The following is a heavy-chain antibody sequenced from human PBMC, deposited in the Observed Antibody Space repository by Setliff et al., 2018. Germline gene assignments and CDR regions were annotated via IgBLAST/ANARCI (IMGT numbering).Heavy chain of an antibody. CDR2: INPNSGGT. V-gene: IGHV1-2*04. D-gene: IGHD1-26*01. CDR1: GYTLTGYY. CDR3: ARDLLYSGSYFGYYYGMDV. Sequence: ASVKVSCKASGYTLTGYYMHWVRQAPGQGLEWMGWINPNSGGTNYAQKFQGWVTMTRDTSISTAYMELSRLRSDDTAVYYCARDLLYSGSYFGYYYGMDVWGQGTTVTSP. J-gene: IGHJ6*02.